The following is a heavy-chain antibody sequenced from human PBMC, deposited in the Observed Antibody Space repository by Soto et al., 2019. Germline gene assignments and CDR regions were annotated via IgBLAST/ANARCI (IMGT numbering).Heavy chain of an antibody. V-gene: IGHV1-8*01. D-gene: IGHD2-15*01. CDR3: ARPTGYCSGGSCYYYYYGMDV. Sequence: ASVKVSCKASGYTFTSYDINWVRQATGQGLEWMGWMNPNSGNTGYAQKFQGRLTISKDTSKSQVVLTMTNMDPVDTATYYCARPTGYCSGGSCYYYYYGMDVWGQGTTVTVSS. CDR1: GYTFTSYD. J-gene: IGHJ6*02. CDR2: MNPNSGNT.